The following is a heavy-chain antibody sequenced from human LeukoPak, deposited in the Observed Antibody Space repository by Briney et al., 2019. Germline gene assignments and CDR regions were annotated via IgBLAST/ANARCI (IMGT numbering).Heavy chain of an antibody. V-gene: IGHV3-33*01. D-gene: IGHD3-10*01. CDR1: GFTFSDYG. J-gene: IGHJ4*02. CDR3: ARWYYYGSGGYIDY. Sequence: GGSLRLSCAASGFTFSDYGIHWVRQAPGKGLVWVAVIWSDGSNKYYGDSVKGRFTISRDNSKNTLYLQMNSLRAEDTAMYYCARWYYYGSGGYIDYWGQGTLVTVSS. CDR2: IWSDGSNK.